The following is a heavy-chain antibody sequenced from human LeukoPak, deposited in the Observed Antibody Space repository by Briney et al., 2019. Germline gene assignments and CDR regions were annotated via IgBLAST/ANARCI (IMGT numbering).Heavy chain of an antibody. CDR1: GGSFSGYY. Sequence: SETLSLTCAVYGGSFSGYYWSWIRQPPGKGLERIGEINHSGSTNYNPSLKSRVTISVDTSKNQFSLKLSSVTAADTAVYYCAKGHVLLWFGELFPPGHYGMDVWGKGTTVTVSS. J-gene: IGHJ6*04. CDR2: INHSGST. D-gene: IGHD3-10*01. CDR3: AKGHVLLWFGELFPPGHYGMDV. V-gene: IGHV4-34*01.